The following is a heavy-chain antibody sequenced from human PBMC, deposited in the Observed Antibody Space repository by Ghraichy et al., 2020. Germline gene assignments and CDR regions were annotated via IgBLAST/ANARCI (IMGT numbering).Heavy chain of an antibody. CDR1: GFTFPPYM. D-gene: IGHD4-11*01. J-gene: IGHJ4*02. V-gene: IGHV3-7*01. CDR3: ARDNDFRIDY. Sequence: GGSLRLSCAASGFTFPPYMMTWVRQAPGKGLEWVASMKQDVGEEYYVDSVKGRFTISRDNAKNSLFLQMNTLRAEDSALYFCARDNDFRIDYWGQGTLVTVSS. CDR2: MKQDVGEE.